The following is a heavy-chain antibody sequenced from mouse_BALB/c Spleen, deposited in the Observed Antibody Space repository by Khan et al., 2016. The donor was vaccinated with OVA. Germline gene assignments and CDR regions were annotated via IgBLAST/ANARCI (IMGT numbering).Heavy chain of an antibody. CDR1: GYTFTNYG. CDR3: ARSSAYWDSDV. Sequence: QIQLVQSGPELKKPGETVKISCKASGYTFTNYGMNWVKQAPGKGLKWMGWINTYTGEPKYADDFKGRFVFSLDTSASTAYLQISNLKNEDLTTYVCARSSAYWDSDVWGEGTTVTVSA. J-gene: IGHJ1*01. D-gene: IGHD6-1*01. V-gene: IGHV9-1*02. CDR2: INTYTGEP.